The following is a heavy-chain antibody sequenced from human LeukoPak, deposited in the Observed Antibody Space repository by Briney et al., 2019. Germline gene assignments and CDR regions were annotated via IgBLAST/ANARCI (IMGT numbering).Heavy chain of an antibody. CDR3: ARGKITMVRGVITPPTFDY. CDR2: ISAYNGNT. J-gene: IGHJ4*02. D-gene: IGHD3-10*01. Sequence: GASVKVSCKASGYTFTSYGISWVRQAPGQGLEWMGWISAYNGNTNYAQKLQGRVTMTTDTSTGIAYMELRSLRSDDTAVYYCARGKITMVRGVITPPTFDYWGQGTLVTVSS. V-gene: IGHV1-18*01. CDR1: GYTFTSYG.